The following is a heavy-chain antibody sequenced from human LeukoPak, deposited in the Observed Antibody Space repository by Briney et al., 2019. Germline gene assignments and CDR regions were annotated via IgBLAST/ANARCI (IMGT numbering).Heavy chain of an antibody. Sequence: SETLSLTCAVYGGSFSGYYWSWIRQPPGKGLEWIGEINHSGSTNYNPSLKSRVTISVDTSKNQFSLKLSSVTAADTAVYYCARVSSPWSPRDASDIWGQGTMVTVSS. CDR1: GGSFSGYY. J-gene: IGHJ3*02. CDR2: INHSGST. D-gene: IGHD1-26*01. V-gene: IGHV4-34*01. CDR3: ARVSSPWSPRDASDI.